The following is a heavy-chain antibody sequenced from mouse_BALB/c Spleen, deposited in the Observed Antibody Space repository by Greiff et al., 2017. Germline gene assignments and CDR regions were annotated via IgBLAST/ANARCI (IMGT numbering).Heavy chain of an antibody. D-gene: IGHD2-1*01. V-gene: IGHV2-2*02. CDR1: GFSLTSYG. CDR2: IWSGGST. CDR3: ARNRRALYYGAMDY. J-gene: IGHJ4*01. Sequence: QVQLKQSGPGLVQPSQSLSITCTVSGFSLTSYGVHWVRQSPGKGLEWLGVIWSGGSTDYNAAFISRLSISKDNSKSQVFFKMNSLQANDTAIYYCARNRRALYYGAMDYWGQGTSVTVSS.